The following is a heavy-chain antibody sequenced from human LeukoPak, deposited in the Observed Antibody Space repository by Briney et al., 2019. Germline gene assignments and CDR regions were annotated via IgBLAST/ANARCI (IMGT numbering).Heavy chain of an antibody. D-gene: IGHD3-22*01. J-gene: IGHJ4*02. CDR2: IIPIFGTA. CDR1: GGTFSNYA. Sequence: SVKVSCKASGGTFSNYAISWVRQAPGQGLEWMGGIIPIFGTANYAQKFQGRVTITTDESTSTAYMELSSLRSEDTAVYYCARAENYYDSSGYYLPLGYWGQGTLVTVSS. CDR3: ARAENYYDSSGYYLPLGY. V-gene: IGHV1-69*05.